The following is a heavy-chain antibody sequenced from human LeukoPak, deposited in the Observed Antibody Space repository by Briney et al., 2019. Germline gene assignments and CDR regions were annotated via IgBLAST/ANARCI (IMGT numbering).Heavy chain of an antibody. J-gene: IGHJ4*02. CDR1: EFTFNTYT. Sequence: GRSLRLSCAASEFTFNTYTMHWVRQAPGKGLEWVAVISYDGSNKYYADSVKGRFTISRDNSKNTLYLQMNSLRAEDTAVYYCARDAGTSANWSFDYWGPGTLVTVSS. V-gene: IGHV3-30-3*01. CDR2: ISYDGSNK. D-gene: IGHD6-13*01. CDR3: ARDAGTSANWSFDY.